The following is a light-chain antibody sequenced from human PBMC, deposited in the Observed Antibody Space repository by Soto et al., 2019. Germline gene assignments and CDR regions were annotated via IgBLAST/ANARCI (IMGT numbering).Light chain of an antibody. V-gene: IGKV3-20*01. CDR2: GAS. Sequence: EIVLTQSPGTLSLSPGERATLFCRASQSASSSYLAWYQQKPGQAPRLLIYGASSRATGIPDRFSGSGSGTDFTLTISRLEPEDFAVYYCQQYGDSRWTFGQGTKVEIK. J-gene: IGKJ1*01. CDR1: QSASSSY. CDR3: QQYGDSRWT.